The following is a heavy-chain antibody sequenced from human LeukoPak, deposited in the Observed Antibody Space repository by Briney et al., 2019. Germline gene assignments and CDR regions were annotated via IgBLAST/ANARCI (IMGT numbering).Heavy chain of an antibody. J-gene: IGHJ4*02. CDR1: GFTVSSNY. CDR2: IYSGGST. V-gene: IGHV3-66*01. D-gene: IGHD1-26*01. CDR3: ARDERDIVGTPALDY. Sequence: GGSLRLSCAASGFTVSSNYMSWVRQAPGKGLEWVSVIYSGGSTYYADSVKGRFTISRDNSKNTLYLQMNSLRAEDTAVYYCARDERDIVGTPALDYWGQGTLVTVSS.